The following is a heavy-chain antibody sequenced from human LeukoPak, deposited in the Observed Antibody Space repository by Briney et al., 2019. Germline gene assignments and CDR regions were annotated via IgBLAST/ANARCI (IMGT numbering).Heavy chain of an antibody. Sequence: PGGSLRLSCAAFGFXFITYGMSWVRKAPGKGLEWVANIKQDGSEKYYVDSVKGRFTISRDNAKNSLYLQMNSLRADDTAVYYCARDRDSRWDFDLWGRGTLVTVSS. CDR1: GFXFITYG. J-gene: IGHJ2*01. V-gene: IGHV3-7*04. CDR3: ARDRDSRWDFDL. D-gene: IGHD3-22*01. CDR2: IKQDGSEK.